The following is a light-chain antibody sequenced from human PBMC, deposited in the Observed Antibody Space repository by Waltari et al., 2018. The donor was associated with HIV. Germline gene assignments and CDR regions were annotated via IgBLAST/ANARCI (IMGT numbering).Light chain of an antibody. CDR2: RTS. CDR1: QIINEW. J-gene: IGKJ1*01. V-gene: IGKV1-5*03. Sequence: IQMTQSPSTLSASVGDRVTITCRASQIINEWLAWYQQKPGKAPKLLIYRTSTRQTGVPPRFSGSGSGTDFTLIISGLQADDFATYYCLQYGSYSRTFGQGTRVDVK. CDR3: LQYGSYSRT.